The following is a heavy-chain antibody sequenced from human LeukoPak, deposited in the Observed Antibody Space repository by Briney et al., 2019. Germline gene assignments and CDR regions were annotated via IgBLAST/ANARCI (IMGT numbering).Heavy chain of an antibody. Sequence: PGRSLTLSCAAAGFTFSSYGMHWVRQAPGKGLEWVAAIRKEGSNKYYADSVKGRFTISRDNSKTTLYLQMNSLRAEDTAVYYCARDQTFYSNPFDYWGQGTLVTVSS. J-gene: IGHJ4*02. D-gene: IGHD4-4*01. CDR3: ARDQTFYSNPFDY. CDR1: GFTFSSYG. CDR2: IRKEGSNK. V-gene: IGHV3-33*01.